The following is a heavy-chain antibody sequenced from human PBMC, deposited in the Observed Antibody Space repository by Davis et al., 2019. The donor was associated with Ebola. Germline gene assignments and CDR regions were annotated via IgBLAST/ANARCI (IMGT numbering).Heavy chain of an antibody. J-gene: IGHJ4*02. V-gene: IGHV1-46*01. Sequence: AASVKVSCKASGYTFTSYGFSWVRQAPGQGLEWMGIINPSGGSTSYAQKFQGRVTMTRDTSTSTVYMELSSLRSEDTAVYYCARAPYGSSPTDYWGQETLVTVSS. CDR3: ARAPYGSSPTDY. CDR1: GYTFTSYG. CDR2: INPSGGST. D-gene: IGHD3-10*01.